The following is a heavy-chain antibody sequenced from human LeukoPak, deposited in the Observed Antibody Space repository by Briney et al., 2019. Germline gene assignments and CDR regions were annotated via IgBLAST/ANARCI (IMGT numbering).Heavy chain of an antibody. CDR3: AKYYYGSGSSSFDY. CDR2: ISGSGGST. D-gene: IGHD3-10*01. Sequence: PGGSLRLSCAASGFTFSNAWMSWVRQAPGKGLEWVSAISGSGGSTYYADSVKGRFTISRDNSKNTLYLQMNSLRAEDTAVYYCAKYYYGSGSSSFDYWGQGTLVTVSS. V-gene: IGHV3-23*01. J-gene: IGHJ4*02. CDR1: GFTFSNAW.